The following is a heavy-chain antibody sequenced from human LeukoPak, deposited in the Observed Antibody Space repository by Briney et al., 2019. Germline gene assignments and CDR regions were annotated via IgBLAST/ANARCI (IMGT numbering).Heavy chain of an antibody. CDR1: GFSFSIYS. Sequence: GGSLRLSCAASGFSFSIYSLNWVRQAPGKGLEWVSSISSSSSYIYYADSVKGRFTISRDNAKNSLYLQMNSLRAEDTAVYYCARPYSGSYLFDYWGQGTLVTVSS. V-gene: IGHV3-21*01. J-gene: IGHJ4*02. D-gene: IGHD1-26*01. CDR3: ARPYSGSYLFDY. CDR2: ISSSSSYI.